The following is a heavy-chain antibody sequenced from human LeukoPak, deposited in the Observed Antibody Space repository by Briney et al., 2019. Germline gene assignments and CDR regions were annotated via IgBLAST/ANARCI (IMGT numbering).Heavy chain of an antibody. V-gene: IGHV1-46*01. Sequence: ASVKVSCKASGYTFTSYYMHWVRQAPGQGLEWMGIINPSGGSTSYAQKFQGRVTMTRDTSTSTVYMELSSLRSEDTAVYYCARDVGHSSGWPGAEYFQHWGQGTLVTVSS. D-gene: IGHD6-19*01. J-gene: IGHJ1*01. CDR3: ARDVGHSSGWPGAEYFQH. CDR1: GYTFTSYY. CDR2: INPSGGST.